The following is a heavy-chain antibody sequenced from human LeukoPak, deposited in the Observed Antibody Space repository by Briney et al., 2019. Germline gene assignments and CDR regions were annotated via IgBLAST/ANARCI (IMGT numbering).Heavy chain of an antibody. CDR1: GFTFSDYY. D-gene: IGHD4-17*01. CDR2: ISSSSSYT. CDR3: ARVIHDYGDYTSHWFDP. Sequence: GGSLRLSCAASGFTFSDYYMSWIRQAPGKGLEWVSYISSSSSYTNYADSVKGRFTISRDNAKNSLYLQMNSLRAEDTAVYYCARVIHDYGDYTSHWFDPWGQGTLVTVSS. J-gene: IGHJ5*02. V-gene: IGHV3-11*06.